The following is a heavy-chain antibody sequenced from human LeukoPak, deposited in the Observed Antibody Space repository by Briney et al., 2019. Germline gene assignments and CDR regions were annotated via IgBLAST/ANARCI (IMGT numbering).Heavy chain of an antibody. CDR3: ARENNSGWYRKAAFDY. J-gene: IGHJ4*02. V-gene: IGHV1-2*02. D-gene: IGHD6-19*01. CDR2: INPNGGGT. CDR1: GYTFTDYY. Sequence: GASVKVSCKSSGYTFTDYYMHWVRQAPGQGLEWMGWINPNGGGTNYAQSFQGRVTMTRDTSIGTAYMELSSLISDDTAIYYCARENNSGWYRKAAFDYWGQGTPVTVTS.